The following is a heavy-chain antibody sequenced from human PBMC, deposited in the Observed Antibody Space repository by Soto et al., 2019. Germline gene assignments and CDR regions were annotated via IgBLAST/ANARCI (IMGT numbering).Heavy chain of an antibody. CDR3: ASIAALRYYYYGMDV. J-gene: IGHJ6*02. CDR1: GFTFSSYA. CDR2: ISYDGSNK. V-gene: IGHV3-30-3*01. D-gene: IGHD6-6*01. Sequence: QVQLVESGGGVVQPGRSLRLSCAASGFTFSSYAMHWVRQAPGKGLEWVAVISYDGSNKYYADSVKGRFTISRDNSKNTLYLQMNSLRAEDTAVYYCASIAALRYYYYGMDVWGQGTTVTVSS.